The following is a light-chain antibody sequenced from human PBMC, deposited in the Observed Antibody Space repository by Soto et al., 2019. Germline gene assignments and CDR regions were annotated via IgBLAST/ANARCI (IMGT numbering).Light chain of an antibody. V-gene: IGKV1-5*01. Sequence: DIQMTQSPSTLSASVGDRVTITCRASQSISSWLAWYQQKPGKAPKLLIYDASSVESGVPSRFSGSGSGTEFTLTISSLQPDDFATYYCQQYNSYSATFGGGTKVEIK. CDR2: DAS. CDR1: QSISSW. CDR3: QQYNSYSAT. J-gene: IGKJ4*01.